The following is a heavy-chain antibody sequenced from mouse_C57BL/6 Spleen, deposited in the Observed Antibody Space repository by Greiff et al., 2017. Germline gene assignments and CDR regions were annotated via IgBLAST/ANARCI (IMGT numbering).Heavy chain of an antibody. CDR2: IDPSDSGT. D-gene: IGHD2-4*01. CDR1: GYTFTSYW. CDR3: AREGNYDYDGGYFDY. J-gene: IGHJ2*01. V-gene: IGHV1-52*01. Sequence: QVQLQQPGAELVRPGSSVKLSCKASGYTFTSYWMHWVKQRPIQGLEWIGNIDPSDSGTHYNQKFKDKATLTVDKSSSTAYMQLSSLTSEDSAVYYCAREGNYDYDGGYFDYWGQGTTLTVSS.